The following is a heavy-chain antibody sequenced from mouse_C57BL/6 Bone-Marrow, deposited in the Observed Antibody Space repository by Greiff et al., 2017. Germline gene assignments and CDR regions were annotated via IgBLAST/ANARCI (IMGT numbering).Heavy chain of an antibody. D-gene: IGHD2-5*01. Sequence: VQLQQSGAELVRPGTSVKVSCKASGYAFTNYLIEWVKQRPGQGLEWIGVINPGSGGTNYNEKFKGKSTLTADKSSSTAYMQLSSLTSEDSAVYFCARRRAYYSKEGAMDYWGQGTSVTVSS. CDR2: INPGSGGT. CDR3: ARRRAYYSKEGAMDY. CDR1: GYAFTNYL. V-gene: IGHV1-54*01. J-gene: IGHJ4*01.